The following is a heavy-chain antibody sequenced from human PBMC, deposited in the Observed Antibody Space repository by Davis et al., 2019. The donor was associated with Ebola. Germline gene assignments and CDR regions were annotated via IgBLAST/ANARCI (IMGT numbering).Heavy chain of an antibody. CDR1: GASFSGYY. V-gene: IGHV4-34*01. CDR3: ARGLTIFGVVIISPSYYFDY. CDR2: INHSGST. D-gene: IGHD3-3*01. J-gene: IGHJ4*02. Sequence: SETLSLTCAVYGASFSGYYWSWIRQPPGKGLEWIGEINHSGSTNYNPSLKSRVTISVDTSKNQFSLKLSSVTAADTAVYYCARGLTIFGVVIISPSYYFDYWGQGTLVTVSS.